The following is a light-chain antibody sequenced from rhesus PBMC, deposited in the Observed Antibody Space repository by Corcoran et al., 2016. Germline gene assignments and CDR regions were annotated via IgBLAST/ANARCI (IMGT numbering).Light chain of an antibody. CDR1: QSISNY. CDR2: RAS. Sequence: DIQMTQSPSSLSASIGDTVTITCRASQSISNYLAWYQQLPGKAPKLLIYRASQLQSGVPSRFTGSGSGSEFTLTISGLQSEDFATYSCPQYSGSPLYGFGQGTKVDIK. V-gene: IGKV1-22*01. J-gene: IGKJ2*01. CDR3: PQYSGSPLYG.